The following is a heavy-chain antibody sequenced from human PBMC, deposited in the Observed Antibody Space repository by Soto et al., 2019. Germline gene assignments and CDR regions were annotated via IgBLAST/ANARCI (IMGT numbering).Heavy chain of an antibody. V-gene: IGHV2-5*02. CDR2: IYWDDDQ. CDR1: GFSLTTTSMG. CDR3: AHAGDYDLGSLDH. Sequence: QITLKESGPPLVRPAQTLTLTCAFSGFSLTTTSMGVAWIRQPPGKALECLALIYWDDDQRYSPSLNDRLTISKDTSRSRVVLTISNMNPEDTGAYFCAHAGDYDLGSLDHWGPGTLVTVSS. D-gene: IGHD3-10*01. J-gene: IGHJ4*02.